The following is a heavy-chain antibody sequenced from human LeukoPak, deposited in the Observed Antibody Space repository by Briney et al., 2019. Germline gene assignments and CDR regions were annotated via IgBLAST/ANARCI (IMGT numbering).Heavy chain of an antibody. J-gene: IGHJ4*02. CDR1: GYTLTELS. V-gene: IGHV1-24*01. CDR3: ATATIRRYDSSGYPSDY. Sequence: ASVKVSCKVSGYTLTELSMHLVRQAPGKGLEWMGGFDPEDGETIYAQKFQGRVTMTEDTSTDTAYMELSSLRSEDTAVYYCATATIRRYDSSGYPSDYWGQGTPVTVSS. CDR2: FDPEDGET. D-gene: IGHD3-22*01.